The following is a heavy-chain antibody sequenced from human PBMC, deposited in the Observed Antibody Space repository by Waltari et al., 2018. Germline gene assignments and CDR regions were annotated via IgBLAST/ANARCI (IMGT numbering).Heavy chain of an antibody. CDR1: GGSISSYY. J-gene: IGHJ6*03. CDR2: IYYSGST. D-gene: IGHD5-18*01. Sequence: QVQLQESGPGLVKPSETLPLSCTASGGSISSYYWSWIRQPPGKGLEWIGYIYYSGSTNYNPSLKSRVTISVDTSKNQFSLKLSSVTAADTAVYYCARYVDTAPMDVWGKGTTVTVSS. V-gene: IGHV4-59*01. CDR3: ARYVDTAPMDV.